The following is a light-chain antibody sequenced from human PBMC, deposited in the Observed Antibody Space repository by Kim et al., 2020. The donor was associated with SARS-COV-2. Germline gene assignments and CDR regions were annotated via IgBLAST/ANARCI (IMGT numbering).Light chain of an antibody. Sequence: QSALTQPRSVSGSPGQSVTISCTGTSSDVGGYNYVSWYQQHPGRAPKLMIYDVTKRPSGVPDRFSGSKSGNTAYLTISGLQAEDEADYYCCSYAADYVFGTGTKVTVL. CDR3: CSYAADYV. CDR2: DVT. V-gene: IGLV2-11*01. J-gene: IGLJ1*01. CDR1: SSDVGGYNY.